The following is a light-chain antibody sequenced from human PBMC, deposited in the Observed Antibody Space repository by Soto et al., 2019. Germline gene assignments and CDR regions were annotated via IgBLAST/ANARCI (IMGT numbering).Light chain of an antibody. CDR2: GNT. J-gene: IGLJ2*01. V-gene: IGLV1-40*01. CDR3: LSFDSSLSVV. Sequence: QSELTQPPSVSGAPGQRVTISCTGSSSNIGAGYDVHWYQQLPGRAPKLLIYGNTNRPSGVPDRFSGSKSGTSASLAITGLQAEDEADYYCLSFDSSLSVVFGGGTKVTVL. CDR1: SSNIGAGYD.